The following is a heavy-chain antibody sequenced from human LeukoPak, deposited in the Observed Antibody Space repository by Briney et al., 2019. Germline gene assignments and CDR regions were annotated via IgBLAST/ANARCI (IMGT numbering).Heavy chain of an antibody. CDR1: GFTFSDDY. Sequence: PGGSLRLSCAASGFTFSDDYMDWVRQAPGKGLEWVGRTRNKANSYTTEYAASVKGRFTISRDDSKNSLYLQMNSLKTEDTAVYYCARSRPFYYYYGMDVWGQGTTVTVSS. D-gene: IGHD6-6*01. V-gene: IGHV3-72*01. CDR3: ARSRPFYYYYGMDV. CDR2: TRNKANSYTT. J-gene: IGHJ6*02.